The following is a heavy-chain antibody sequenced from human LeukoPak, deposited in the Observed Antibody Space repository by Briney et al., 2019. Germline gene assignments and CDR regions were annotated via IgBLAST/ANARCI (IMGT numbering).Heavy chain of an antibody. CDR3: AKRVPYSSSTVYFDS. CDR1: GFTFSAYG. D-gene: IGHD6-6*01. Sequence: PGGSLRLSCAASGFTFSAYGMNWVRQAPGEGLEWVSAISDSGGDTYYTDSVKGRFTISRETSKNELYLHMKSLTAEDTALYYCAKRVPYSSSTVYFDSWGQGTLVTVSS. V-gene: IGHV3-23*01. CDR2: ISDSGGDT. J-gene: IGHJ4*02.